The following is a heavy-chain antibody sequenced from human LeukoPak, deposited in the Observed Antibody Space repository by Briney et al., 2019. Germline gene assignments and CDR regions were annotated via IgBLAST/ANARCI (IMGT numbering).Heavy chain of an antibody. CDR2: IKQDGSEK. Sequence: GGSLRLSCAASGFTFSSYWMSWVRQAPGKGLEWVANIKQDGSEKYYVDSVKGRFTISRDNAKNSLYLQMSSLRAEDTAVYYCATFDYGGNSGSGDFDYWGQGTLVTVSS. J-gene: IGHJ4*02. CDR3: ATFDYGGNSGSGDFDY. V-gene: IGHV3-7*01. D-gene: IGHD4-23*01. CDR1: GFTFSSYW.